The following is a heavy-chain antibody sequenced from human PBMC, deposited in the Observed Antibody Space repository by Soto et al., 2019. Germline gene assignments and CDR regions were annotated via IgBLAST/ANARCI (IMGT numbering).Heavy chain of an antibody. CDR1: GFTFSSYA. CDR3: ARWMGAAREVYGMDV. CDR2: ISSSGSTI. Sequence: PGGSLRLSCAASGFTFSSYAMSWVRQAPEKGLEWVSYISSSGSTIYYADSVKGRFTISRDNAKNSLYLQMNSLRAEDTAVYYCARWMGAAREVYGMDVWGQGTTVTVSS. J-gene: IGHJ6*02. V-gene: IGHV3-48*04. D-gene: IGHD6-6*01.